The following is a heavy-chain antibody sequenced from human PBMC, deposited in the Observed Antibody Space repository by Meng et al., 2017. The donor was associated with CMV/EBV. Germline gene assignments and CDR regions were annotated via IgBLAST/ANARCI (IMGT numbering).Heavy chain of an antibody. Sequence: ASVKVSCKVSGYTLTELSMHWVRQAPGKGLEWMGGFDPEDGETIYAQKFQGRVTMTEDTSTDTAHMELSSLRSEDTAVYYCATATGYYYGMDVWGQGTTVTVSS. CDR1: GYTLTELS. CDR3: ATATGYYYGMDV. V-gene: IGHV1-24*01. CDR2: FDPEDGET. J-gene: IGHJ6*02.